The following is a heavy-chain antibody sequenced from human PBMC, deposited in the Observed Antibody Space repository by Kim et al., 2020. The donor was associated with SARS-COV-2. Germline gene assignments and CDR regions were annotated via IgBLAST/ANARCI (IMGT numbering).Heavy chain of an antibody. CDR1: GGTFSSYA. D-gene: IGHD3-10*01. CDR2: IIPILGIA. J-gene: IGHJ4*02. CDR3: ARDSIVDPFGRFGELLPAHFDY. V-gene: IGHV1-69*04. Sequence: SVKVSCKASGGTFSSYAISWVRQAPGQGLEWMGRIIPILGIANYAQKFQGRVTITADKSTSTAYMELSSLRSEDTAVYYCARDSIVDPFGRFGELLPAHFDYWGQGTLVTVSS.